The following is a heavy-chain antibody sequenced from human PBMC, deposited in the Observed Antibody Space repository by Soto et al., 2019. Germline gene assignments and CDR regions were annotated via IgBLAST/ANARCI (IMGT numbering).Heavy chain of an antibody. J-gene: IGHJ6*02. CDR2: TYYRSKWYN. CDR1: GDSVSSNSAA. Sequence: PSQTLSLTCAISGDSVSSNSAAWNWIRQSPSRGLEWLGRTYYRSKWYNDYAVSVKSRITINPDTSKNQFSLQLNSVTPADTAVYYCARSRIYGPLRRSNGMDVWGQGTTVTVSS. V-gene: IGHV6-1*01. CDR3: ARSRIYGPLRRSNGMDV. D-gene: IGHD5-12*01.